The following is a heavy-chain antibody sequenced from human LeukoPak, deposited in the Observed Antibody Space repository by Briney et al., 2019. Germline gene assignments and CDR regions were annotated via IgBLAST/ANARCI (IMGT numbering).Heavy chain of an antibody. Sequence: SETLSLTCTVSGGSISSSDYYWGWIRRPPGKGLEWIGTRFYSGSTYYNPSLKSRVTISVDTSKNQFSLKLSSVTAADTAVYYCARHAYYYDTNWFDPWGQGTLVTVSS. D-gene: IGHD3-22*01. CDR1: GGSISSSDYY. CDR2: RFYSGST. J-gene: IGHJ5*02. CDR3: ARHAYYYDTNWFDP. V-gene: IGHV4-39*01.